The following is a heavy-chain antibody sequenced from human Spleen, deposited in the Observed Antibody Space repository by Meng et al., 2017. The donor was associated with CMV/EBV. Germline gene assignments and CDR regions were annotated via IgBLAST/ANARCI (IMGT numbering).Heavy chain of an antibody. CDR2: ISGSGGST. J-gene: IGHJ6*02. CDR3: AKYLSIAARYGMDV. V-gene: IGHV3-23*01. CDR1: GFTFSSYA. D-gene: IGHD6-6*01. Sequence: GESLKISCAASGFTFSSYAMSWVRQAPGKGLEWVSAISGSGGSTYYADPVKGRFTISRDNSKNTLYLQMNSLRAEDTAVYYCAKYLSIAARYGMDVWGQGTTVTVSS.